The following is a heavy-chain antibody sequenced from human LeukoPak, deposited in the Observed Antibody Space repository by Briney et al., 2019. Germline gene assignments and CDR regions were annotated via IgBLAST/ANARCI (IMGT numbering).Heavy chain of an antibody. Sequence: GASVKVSCKASGYTFTGYYMHWVRQAPGQGLEWMGWINPNSGGTNYAQKFQGWVTVTRDTSISTAYMELSRLRSDDTAVYYCAVDGDGDTDSGSPGGAFDIWGQGTMVTVSS. CDR3: AVDGDGDTDSGSPGGAFDI. CDR2: INPNSGGT. CDR1: GYTFTGYY. J-gene: IGHJ3*02. D-gene: IGHD1-26*01. V-gene: IGHV1-2*04.